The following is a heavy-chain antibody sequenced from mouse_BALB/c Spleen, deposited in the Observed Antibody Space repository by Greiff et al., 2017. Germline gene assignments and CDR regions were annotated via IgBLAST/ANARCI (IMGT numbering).Heavy chain of an antibody. Sequence: EVMLVESGGGLVKPGGSLKLSCAASGFTFSSFGMHWVRQAPEKGLEWVAYISSGGSTIYYADTVKGRFTISRDNPKNTLFLQMTSLRSEDTAMYYCARDGFAYWGQGTLVTVSA. D-gene: IGHD2-3*01. J-gene: IGHJ3*01. V-gene: IGHV5-17*02. CDR3: ARDGFAY. CDR1: GFTFSSFG. CDR2: ISSGGSTI.